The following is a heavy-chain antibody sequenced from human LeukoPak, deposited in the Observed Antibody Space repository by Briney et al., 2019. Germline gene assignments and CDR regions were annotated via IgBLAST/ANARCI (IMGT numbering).Heavy chain of an antibody. CDR1: GYSISSGYY. Sequence: PSETLFLTCTVSGYSISSGYYWGWLRQPPGKGLEWIGGNYHSGSTYYNPSLKSRVTILIDTSKNQFSLKLDYVTAEDTAVYFWARDDPGTSYFVWFDPWGQGTLVTVSS. D-gene: IGHD1-1*01. CDR3: ARDDPGTSYFVWFDP. V-gene: IGHV4-38-2*02. CDR2: NYHSGST. J-gene: IGHJ5*02.